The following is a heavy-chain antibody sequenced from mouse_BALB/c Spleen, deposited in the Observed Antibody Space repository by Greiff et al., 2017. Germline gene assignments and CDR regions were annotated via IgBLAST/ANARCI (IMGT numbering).Heavy chain of an antibody. J-gene: IGHJ4*01. V-gene: IGHV5-6-5*01. Sequence: EVHLVESGGGLVKPGGSLKLSCAASGFTFSSYAMSWVRQTPEKRLEWVASISSGGSTYYPDSGKGRFTISRDNARNILYLQMSSLRSEDTAMYYCARELITTVVDAMDYWGQGTSVTVSS. CDR3: ARELITTVVDAMDY. CDR1: GFTFSSYA. D-gene: IGHD1-1*01. CDR2: ISSGGST.